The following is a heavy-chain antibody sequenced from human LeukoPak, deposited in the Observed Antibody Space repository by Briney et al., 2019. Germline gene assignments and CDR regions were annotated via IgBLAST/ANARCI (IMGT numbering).Heavy chain of an antibody. CDR1: GGSVGSGSYY. CDR3: AGRGKEVVGGNDY. CDR2: IYYSGST. J-gene: IGHJ4*02. Sequence: SETLSLTCTVSGGSVGSGSYYWSWIRQPPGKGLEWIGYIYYSGSTNYNPSLKSRVTISVDTSKNQFSLKLSSVTAADTAVYYCAGRGKEVVGGNDYWGQGTLVTVSS. D-gene: IGHD2-15*01. V-gene: IGHV4-61*01.